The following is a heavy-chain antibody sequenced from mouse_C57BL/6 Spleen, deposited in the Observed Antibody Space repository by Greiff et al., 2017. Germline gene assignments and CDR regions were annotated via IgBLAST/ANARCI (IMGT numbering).Heavy chain of an antibody. D-gene: IGHD2-5*01. J-gene: IGHJ4*01. Sequence: QVQLQQPGAELVKPGASVKLSCKASGYTFTSYWMQWVKQRPGQGLEWIGEIDPSDSYTNYNQQFKGKAPLTVDTASRTAYMQLSSLTSEDSAVYYCARWEYSNYLAFDWGQGTSVNVSS. CDR1: GYTFTSYW. CDR3: ARWEYSNYLAFD. V-gene: IGHV1-50*01. CDR2: IDPSDSYT.